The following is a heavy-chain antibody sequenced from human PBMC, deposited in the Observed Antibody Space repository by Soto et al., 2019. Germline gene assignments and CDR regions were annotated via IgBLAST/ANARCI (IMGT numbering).Heavy chain of an antibody. CDR3: AKEDNRKGAVVFEY. J-gene: IGHJ4*02. CDR1: GDSISSYY. CDR2: IYKTGST. V-gene: IGHV4-59*01. D-gene: IGHD2-15*01. Sequence: PSETLSLTCTVSGDSISSYYWSWLRQPPGKGLEWIGYIYKTGSTNYNPSLESRVSISLDTSNNRFSLKMKSVTATDTAVYYCAKEDNRKGAVVFEYWGQGSLVTVSS.